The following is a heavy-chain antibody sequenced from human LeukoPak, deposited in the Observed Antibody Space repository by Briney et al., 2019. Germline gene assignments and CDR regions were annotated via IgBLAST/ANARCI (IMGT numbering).Heavy chain of an antibody. CDR2: VYETGSP. D-gene: IGHD2-2*02. J-gene: IGHJ4*02. V-gene: IGHV4-39*07. Sequence: SETLSLTCTVSGGSISSGNYQYYWGWIRQPPGKGLEWIASVYETGSPYYNPSLMSRVTVSVDTSNNQFSLKMTSLTAADTAVYYCAKADQYQLLYLGDYWGQGTLVTVSS. CDR3: AKADQYQLLYLGDY. CDR1: GGSISSGNYQYY.